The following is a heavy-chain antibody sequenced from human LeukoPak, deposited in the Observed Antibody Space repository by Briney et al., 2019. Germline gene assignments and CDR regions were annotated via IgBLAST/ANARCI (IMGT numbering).Heavy chain of an antibody. D-gene: IGHD4-23*01. Sequence: PGGSLRLSCVASGFPFSNYWMHWVRQAPGKGLVWVSRIYTDGRGLSYADSVTGRLTISRDNAKNTLYLQMSSLRAEDTAVYYCARDIDYAGSYWGQGTLVAVSS. CDR1: GFPFSNYW. CDR2: IYTDGRGL. CDR3: ARDIDYAGSY. V-gene: IGHV3-74*01. J-gene: IGHJ4*02.